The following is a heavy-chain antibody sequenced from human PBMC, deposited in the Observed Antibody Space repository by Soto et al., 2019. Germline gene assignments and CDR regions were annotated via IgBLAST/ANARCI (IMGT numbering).Heavy chain of an antibody. CDR2: ISSSSSYI. CDR3: AKDSGLRGFGVVTINWFGP. Sequence: PGGSLRLSCAASGFTFSSYSMNWVRQPPGKGLEWVSSISSSSSYIYYADSVKGRFTISRDNAKNSLYLQMNSLRAEDTTVYYCAKDSGLRGFGVVTINWFGPWGEG. D-gene: IGHD3-3*01. V-gene: IGHV3-21*01. CDR1: GFTFSSYS. J-gene: IGHJ5*02.